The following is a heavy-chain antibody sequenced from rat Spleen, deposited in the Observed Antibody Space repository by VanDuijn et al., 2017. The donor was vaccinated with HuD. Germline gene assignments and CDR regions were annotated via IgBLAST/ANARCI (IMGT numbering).Heavy chain of an antibody. CDR1: GFTFSSYD. CDR3: TRGWRYNYDWFAY. V-gene: IGHV5-27*01. D-gene: IGHD1-5*01. CDR2: ISSDGGRN. Sequence: EVQLVESGGALVQPGRSLKLSCAASGFTFSSYDMAWVRQAPTKGLEWVTTISSDGGRNFYRDSVKGRFTLSRDNARSTLYLQMNSLRSEDTATYYCTRGWRYNYDWFAYWGQGTLVTVSS. J-gene: IGHJ3*01.